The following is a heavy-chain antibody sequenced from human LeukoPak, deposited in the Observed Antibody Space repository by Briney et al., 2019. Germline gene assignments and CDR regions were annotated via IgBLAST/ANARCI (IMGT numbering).Heavy chain of an antibody. CDR1: GYTFTSYD. CDR3: ARGPGSPYVYYYGMDV. D-gene: IGHD1-14*01. J-gene: IGHJ6*02. V-gene: IGHV1-8*01. Sequence: GASVKVSCKASGYTFTSYDINWVRQATGQELEWMGWMNPNSGNTGYAQKFQGRVTMTRNTSISTAYMELSSLRSEDTAVYYCARGPGSPYVYYYGMDVWGQGTTVTVSS. CDR2: MNPNSGNT.